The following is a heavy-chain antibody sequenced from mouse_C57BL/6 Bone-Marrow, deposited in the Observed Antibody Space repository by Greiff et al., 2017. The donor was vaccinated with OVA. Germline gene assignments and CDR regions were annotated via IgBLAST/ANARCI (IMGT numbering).Heavy chain of an antibody. CDR3: ARKGYDGYYNFDY. V-gene: IGHV2-2*01. CDR2: IWSGGST. D-gene: IGHD2-3*01. CDR1: GFSLTSYG. J-gene: IGHJ2*01. Sequence: VKLQESGPGLVQPSQSLSIPCTVSGFSLTSYGVHWVRQSPGKGLEWLGVIWSGGSTDYNAAFISRLSISKDNSKSQVFFKMNSLQADDTAIYYCARKGYDGYYNFDYWGQGTTLTVSS.